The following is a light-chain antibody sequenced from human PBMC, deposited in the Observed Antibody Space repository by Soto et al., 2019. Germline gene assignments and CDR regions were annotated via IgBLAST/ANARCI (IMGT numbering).Light chain of an antibody. CDR3: QQYNNWPIT. Sequence: EIVVTQSPGTLSLSPVERATLSCRASQSVSSNLAWYQQKPGQAPRLLIYGASTRATGIPARFSGSGSGTEFTLTISSLQSEDFAVYYCQQYNNWPITFGQGTRLEIK. V-gene: IGKV3-15*01. J-gene: IGKJ5*01. CDR1: QSVSSN. CDR2: GAS.